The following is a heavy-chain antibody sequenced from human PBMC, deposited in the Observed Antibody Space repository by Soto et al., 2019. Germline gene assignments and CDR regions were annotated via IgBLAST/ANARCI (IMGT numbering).Heavy chain of an antibody. CDR2: SSSGGSGGTT. D-gene: IGHD6-13*01. V-gene: IGHV3-23*01. CDR1: GFTFSSYA. CDR3: AKDGAAAAGTLSYFDY. J-gene: IGHJ4*02. Sequence: EVQLLESGGGLVQPGGSLRLSCAASGFTFSSYAVSWVRQAPGKGLEWVSSFSSSGGSGGTTYYADSVKGRFTLSRDNSKNTLYLQKNSLRAEDTAVYYCAKDGAAAAGTLSYFDYWGQGTLVTVSS.